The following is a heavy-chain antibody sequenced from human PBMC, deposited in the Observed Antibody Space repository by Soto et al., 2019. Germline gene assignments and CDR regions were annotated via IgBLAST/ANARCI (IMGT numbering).Heavy chain of an antibody. CDR2: INPKSGGT. V-gene: IGHV1-2*04. D-gene: IGHD2-8*01. J-gene: IGHJ6*02. Sequence: ASVKVSSKASGYSFTDYHIHWVRQAPGQGLEWLGRINPKSGGTSTAQKFQGWVTMTTDTSTSTASMELTRLTTDGTAIYYCARGDSTDCSNGVCSFFYNHDMDVWGQGTTVTVSS. CDR1: GYSFTDYH. CDR3: ARGDSTDCSNGVCSFFYNHDMDV.